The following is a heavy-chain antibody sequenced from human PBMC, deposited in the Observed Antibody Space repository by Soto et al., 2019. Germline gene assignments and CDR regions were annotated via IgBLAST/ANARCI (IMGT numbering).Heavy chain of an antibody. CDR1: GYTFTSYG. D-gene: IGHD3-3*01. V-gene: IGHV1-18*04. Sequence: ASVKVSCKASGYTFTSYGISWVRQAPGQGLEWMGWISAYNGNINYAQKLQGRVTMTTDTSTSTAYMGLRSLRSDDTAVYYCARVGTIFGVVIPSDNWFDPWGQGTLVTVSS. CDR3: ARVGTIFGVVIPSDNWFDP. CDR2: ISAYNGNI. J-gene: IGHJ5*02.